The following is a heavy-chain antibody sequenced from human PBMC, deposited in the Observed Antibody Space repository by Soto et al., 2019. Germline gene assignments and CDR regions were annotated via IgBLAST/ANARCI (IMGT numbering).Heavy chain of an antibody. CDR1: GGTFYSYA. J-gene: IGHJ4*02. V-gene: IGHV1-69*18. D-gene: IGHD3-10*01. Sequence: QVQLVQSGAEVKKPGSSVKVSCTASGGTFYSYAISWVRQAPGQGLEWMGNIIPLFTTANYAQKFQGRVTITADESTSTAYIVLSSRRSEDTTLYYCVSGYCETNDYYFHYWGQGTLVTVSS. CDR3: VSGYCETNDYYFHY. CDR2: IIPLFTTA.